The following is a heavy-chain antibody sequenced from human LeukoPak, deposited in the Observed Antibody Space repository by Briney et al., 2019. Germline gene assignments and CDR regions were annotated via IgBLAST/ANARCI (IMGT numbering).Heavy chain of an antibody. J-gene: IGHJ6*02. D-gene: IGHD3-10*01. CDR3: ARSYYGSGTSYGMDV. Sequence: GGSLRLSCAVSRFTFSRHWMSWVRQAPGKGVEWLANIKQDGSEKYYVDSVEGRFTISRDNAKNSLYLQMNSLRAEDTAVYYCARSYYGSGTSYGMDVWGQGTTVTVSS. V-gene: IGHV3-7*01. CDR1: RFTFSRHW. CDR2: IKQDGSEK.